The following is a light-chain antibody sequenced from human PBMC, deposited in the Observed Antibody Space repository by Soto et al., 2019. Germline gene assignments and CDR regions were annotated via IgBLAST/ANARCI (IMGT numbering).Light chain of an antibody. J-gene: IGKJ5*01. CDR1: QGFSST. Sequence: EIVMTQSPCTLYVSPGEIATLSCSASQGFSSTLAWYQHKPGQAPRLLIYGASTRATGIPARFSGSGSGTEFSLTISSLQSEDFAVYYCQQYGKSPQITFGQGTRLEIK. CDR2: GAS. CDR3: QQYGKSPQIT. V-gene: IGKV3-15*01.